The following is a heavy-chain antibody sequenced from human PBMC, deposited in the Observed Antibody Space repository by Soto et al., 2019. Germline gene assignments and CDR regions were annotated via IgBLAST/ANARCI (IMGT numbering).Heavy chain of an antibody. CDR1: GYSFTSFG. J-gene: IGHJ5*02. D-gene: IGHD3-3*01. V-gene: IGHV1-18*01. CDR3: ARTDYDFWSGYYRWFDP. Sequence: ASVKVSCKASGYSFTSFGISWVRQAPGQGLEWMGWISPNSGATRYAQNLQGRVTMTTDTSTTTAYLELRSLRSDDTAVYYCARTDYDFWSGYYRWFDPWGQGTQVTVSS. CDR2: ISPNSGAT.